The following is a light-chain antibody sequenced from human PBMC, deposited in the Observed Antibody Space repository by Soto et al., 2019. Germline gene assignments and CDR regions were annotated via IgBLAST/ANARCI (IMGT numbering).Light chain of an antibody. CDR1: QSISSW. CDR2: KGS. J-gene: IGKJ1*01. V-gene: IGKV1-5*03. Sequence: DIQMTQSPSTLSASVGDRVTITCRASQSISSWLAWYQQKPGKAPKILIYKGSSLESGVPSRFSGSGSGTEFTLTISSLQPDDFATYYCQQYNSYSQTFGQGTKVEIK. CDR3: QQYNSYSQT.